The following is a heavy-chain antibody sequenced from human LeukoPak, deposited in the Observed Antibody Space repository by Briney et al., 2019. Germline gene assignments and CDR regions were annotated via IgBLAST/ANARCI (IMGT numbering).Heavy chain of an antibody. Sequence: GGSLRLSCAASGFTFSSYWMSWVRQAPGKGLEWVANIKQDGSEKYYVDSVKGRFTISRDNAKNSLYLQMNSLRAEDTAVYYCARDNFPARDQLLWFGPSPMDVWGQGTTVTVSS. V-gene: IGHV3-7*01. J-gene: IGHJ6*02. D-gene: IGHD3-10*01. CDR1: GFTFSSYW. CDR2: IKQDGSEK. CDR3: ARDNFPARDQLLWFGPSPMDV.